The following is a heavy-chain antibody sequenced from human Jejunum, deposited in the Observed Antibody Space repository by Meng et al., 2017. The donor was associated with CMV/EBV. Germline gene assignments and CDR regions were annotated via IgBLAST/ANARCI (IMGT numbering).Heavy chain of an antibody. CDR1: GFIFSAYA. CDR3: AKARDFDS. D-gene: IGHD5-24*01. Sequence: PWGACGFIFSAYAMSWVRQPPGEGLGWVSSIRGDDGRTFYAASVKGRFTISRDNSKNTLYLQMNSLRAEDTAVYYCAKARDFDSWGQGTLVTVSS. J-gene: IGHJ4*02. V-gene: IGHV3-23*01. CDR2: IRGDDGRT.